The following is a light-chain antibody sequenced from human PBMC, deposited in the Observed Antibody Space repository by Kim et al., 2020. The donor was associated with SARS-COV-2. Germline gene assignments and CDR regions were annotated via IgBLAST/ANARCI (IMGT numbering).Light chain of an antibody. CDR1: QSVRSNY. CDR2: GAS. V-gene: IGKV3-20*01. CDR3: QQYGSSPPT. J-gene: IGKJ2*01. Sequence: LSPGERATLSCRASQSVRSNYLAWYQHNPGQAPRLLIYGASSRATGIPARFSGSGSGTDFTLTISRLEPEDIAVYFCQQYGSSPPTFGQGTKLEI.